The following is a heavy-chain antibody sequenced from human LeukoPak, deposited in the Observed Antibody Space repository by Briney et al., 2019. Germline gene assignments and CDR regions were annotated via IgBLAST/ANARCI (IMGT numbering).Heavy chain of an antibody. V-gene: IGHV3-23*01. J-gene: IGHJ5*02. D-gene: IGHD2-2*02. CDR3: AKGKGSRGYTVWFDP. CDR2: ISGGGDNT. Sequence: PGGSLRLSCAASGFNFRIYAMSWVRQAPGKGLEWVSTISGGGDNTYYADSVKGRFTISRDNSKNTLYLQMNSLRAEDTAAYYCAKGKGSRGYTVWFDPWGQGILVTVSS. CDR1: GFNFRIYA.